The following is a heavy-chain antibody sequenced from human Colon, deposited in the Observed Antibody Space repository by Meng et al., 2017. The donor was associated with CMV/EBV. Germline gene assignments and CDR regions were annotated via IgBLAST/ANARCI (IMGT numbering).Heavy chain of an antibody. CDR3: ARVISSIGIIDY. V-gene: IGHV6-1*01. CDR2: TYYRSQWST. D-gene: IGHD1-26*01. Sequence: ISGDSVSSNNVAWNWIRQSPSRGLEWLGRTYYRSQWSTDYAVSLRSQINIKADTAKNQFSLQLNSVTPEDTAMYYCARVISSIGIIDYWGQGSLVTVSS. CDR1: GDSVSSNNVA. J-gene: IGHJ4*02.